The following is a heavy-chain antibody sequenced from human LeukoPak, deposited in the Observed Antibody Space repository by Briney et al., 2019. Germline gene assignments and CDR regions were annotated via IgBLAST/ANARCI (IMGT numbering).Heavy chain of an antibody. CDR3: TATRLSGFTY. CDR2: SKSKTDGGTI. D-gene: IGHD3-10*01. J-gene: IGHJ4*02. CDR1: GLTFSDTW. V-gene: IGHV3-15*01. Sequence: GGSLRLSCAASGLTFSDTWMTWVRQAPGKGLEWVGRSKSKTDGGTIDYAAPVKGRLTISRHDSRNTLYLQMNSLIIEDTAVYYCTATRLSGFTYWGQGTLVTVSS.